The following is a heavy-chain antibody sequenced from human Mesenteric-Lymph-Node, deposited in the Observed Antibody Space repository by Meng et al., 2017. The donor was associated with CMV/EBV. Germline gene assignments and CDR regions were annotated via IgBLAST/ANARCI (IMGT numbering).Heavy chain of an antibody. CDR1: GYTFTGYY. CDR3: ARDTYGSGSYLFDY. J-gene: IGHJ4*02. D-gene: IGHD3-10*01. CDR2: INPNSGGT. Sequence: SGYTFTGYYMHGGRQAPGQGLEWMGWINPNSGGTNYAQKFQGWVTMTRDTSISTAYMELSRLRSDDTAVYYCARDTYGSGSYLFDYWGQGTLVTVSS. V-gene: IGHV1-2*04.